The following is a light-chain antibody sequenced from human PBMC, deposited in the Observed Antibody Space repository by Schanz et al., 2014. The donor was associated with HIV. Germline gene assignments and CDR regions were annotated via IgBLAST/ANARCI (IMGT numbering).Light chain of an antibody. CDR1: QGIGNE. CDR2: AAS. J-gene: IGKJ1*01. Sequence: DIQMTQSPSSLSASVGDTVTITCRASQGIGNELGWYQHKSGRAPKLLIYAASTLQRGVPSRFSGSGSGTEFTLTISSLQPEDFATYYCQQLDTYPLTFGLGTKVAIK. CDR3: QQLDTYPLT. V-gene: IGKV1-17*01.